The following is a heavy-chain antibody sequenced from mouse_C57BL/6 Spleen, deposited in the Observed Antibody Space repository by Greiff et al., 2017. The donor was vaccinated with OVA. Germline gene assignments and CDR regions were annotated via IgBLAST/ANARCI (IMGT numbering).Heavy chain of an antibody. V-gene: IGHV1-7*01. J-gene: IGHJ3*01. Sequence: QVQLQQSGAELAKPGASVKLSCKASGYTFTSYWMHWVKQRPGQGLEWIGYINPSSGYTKYNQKFKDKATLTADKSSSTAYMQLSSLTYEDSAVYYCERYDYDEGAWFAYWGQGTLVTVSA. D-gene: IGHD2-4*01. CDR2: INPSSGYT. CDR3: ERYDYDEGAWFAY. CDR1: GYTFTSYW.